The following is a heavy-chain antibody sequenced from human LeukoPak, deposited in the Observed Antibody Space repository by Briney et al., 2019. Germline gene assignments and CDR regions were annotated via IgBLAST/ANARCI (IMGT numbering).Heavy chain of an antibody. CDR1: GFTFSSYG. Sequence: GSLRLSCAASGFTFSSYGMHWVRQAPGKGLEWVAVIWYDGSNKYYADSVKGRFTISRDNSKNTLYLQMNSLRAEDTAVYYCAKDHGDIVVVPAATAPDYWGQGTLVTVSS. J-gene: IGHJ4*02. CDR2: IWYDGSNK. D-gene: IGHD2-2*01. V-gene: IGHV3-33*06. CDR3: AKDHGDIVVVPAATAPDY.